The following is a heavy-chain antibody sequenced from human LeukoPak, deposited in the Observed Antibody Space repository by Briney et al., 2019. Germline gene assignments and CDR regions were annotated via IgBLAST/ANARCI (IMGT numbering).Heavy chain of an antibody. V-gene: IGHV1-2*02. J-gene: IGHJ6*03. CDR2: TTPNSGGT. D-gene: IGHD6-6*01. CDR3: GSPGLSYSSSSGRGDYYYYMDV. Sequence: ASGKLSFKASAYNFTCYYMHWMRQAPAPGIERKGVTTPNSGGTYYAQKVSGRVTLTRDTSIAKAYMDLRRLRSDDTAVYYCGSPGLSYSSSSGRGDYYYYMDVWGKGTTVTV. CDR1: AYNFTCYY.